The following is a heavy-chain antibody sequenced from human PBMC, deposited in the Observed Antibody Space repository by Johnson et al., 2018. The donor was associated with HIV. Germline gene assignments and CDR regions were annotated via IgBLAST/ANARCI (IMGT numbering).Heavy chain of an antibody. CDR1: GFIFSSSG. D-gene: IGHD3-22*01. V-gene: IGHV3-30*02. CDR3: AKTLSPYYYDSSGYYQSYDSFDI. CDR2: FQYDGSNK. J-gene: IGHJ3*02. Sequence: VQLVESGGGVVQPGGSLRLSCVASGFIFSSSGMHWVRQAPGKGLEWVAFFQYDGSNKFYVDSVKGRSTISRDNSKNTLYLQMNSLRPEDTAVYYCAKTLSPYYYDSSGYYQSYDSFDIWGQGTMVTVSS.